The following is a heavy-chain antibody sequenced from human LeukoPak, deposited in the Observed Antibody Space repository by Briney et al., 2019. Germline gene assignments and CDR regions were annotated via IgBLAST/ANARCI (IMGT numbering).Heavy chain of an antibody. D-gene: IGHD5-18*01. CDR1: GFTFSSYA. CDR2: ISGSGGST. V-gene: IGHV3-23*01. CDR3: AKVDTAMVTFYYYMDV. J-gene: IGHJ6*03. Sequence: GGSLRLSCAASGFTFSSYAMSWVRQAPGKGLEWVSAISGSGGSTYYADSVKGRFTISRDNSKNTLYLQMNSLRAEDTAVYYCAKVDTAMVTFYYYMDVWGKGTTVTVSS.